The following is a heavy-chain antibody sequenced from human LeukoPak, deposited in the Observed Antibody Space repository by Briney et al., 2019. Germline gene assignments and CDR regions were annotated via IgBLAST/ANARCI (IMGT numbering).Heavy chain of an antibody. D-gene: IGHD6-13*01. CDR1: GFTFSSYG. Sequence: PGGSLRLSCAASGFTFSSYGMSWVRQAPGKGLEWVSSISGSGGSTNYADSVKGRFTISRDNSKNTLYLQMNSLRAEDTAVYYCAKSSGSSNWYEFDYWGQGTLVTVSS. J-gene: IGHJ4*02. CDR2: ISGSGGST. CDR3: AKSSGSSNWYEFDY. V-gene: IGHV3-23*01.